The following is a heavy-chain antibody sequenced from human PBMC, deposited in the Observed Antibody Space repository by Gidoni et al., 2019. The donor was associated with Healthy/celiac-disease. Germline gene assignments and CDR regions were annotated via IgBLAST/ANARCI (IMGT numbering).Heavy chain of an antibody. J-gene: IGHJ4*02. V-gene: IGHV5-51*01. CDR3: AVNGGYYGSGSASFDY. CDR2: IYPGDSDT. Sequence: EVQLVQSGAEAIKPGDPLKIPCMDSGYSFTSYWSRWVRHMPGTGLEWMGIIYPGDSDTRCSPSFQGQVTISADKSISTAYLQWSSLKASDAAMYYCAVNGGYYGSGSASFDYWGQGTLVTVSS. CDR1: GYSFTSYW. D-gene: IGHD3-10*01.